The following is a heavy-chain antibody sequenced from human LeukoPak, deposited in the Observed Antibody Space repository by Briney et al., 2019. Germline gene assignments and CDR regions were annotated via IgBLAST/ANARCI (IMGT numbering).Heavy chain of an antibody. CDR3: ARSLWLTDNNWFDP. J-gene: IGHJ5*02. Sequence: NPSQTLSLTCTVSGGSISSGSYYWSWIRQPAGKGLEWIGRIYTSGSTNYNPSLKSRVTISVDTSKNQFSLKLSSVTAADTAVYYCARSLWLTDNNWFDPWGQGTLVTVSS. CDR2: IYTSGST. D-gene: IGHD5-12*01. V-gene: IGHV4-61*02. CDR1: GGSISSGSYY.